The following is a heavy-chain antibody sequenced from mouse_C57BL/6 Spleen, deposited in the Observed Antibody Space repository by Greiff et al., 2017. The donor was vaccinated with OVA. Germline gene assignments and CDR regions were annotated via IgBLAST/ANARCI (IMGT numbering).Heavy chain of an antibody. V-gene: IGHV1-72*01. J-gene: IGHJ4*01. D-gene: IGHD6-1*01. Sequence: QVQLQQPGAELVKPGASVKLSCKASGYTFTSYWMHWVKQRPGRGLEWIGRIDPNSGGTTYNEKFKSKATLTVDKPSSTAYMQLSSLTSEDSAVYDCARWDDCSLYYAMDYWGQGTSVTVSS. CDR2: IDPNSGGT. CDR1: GYTFTSYW. CDR3: ARWDDCSLYYAMDY.